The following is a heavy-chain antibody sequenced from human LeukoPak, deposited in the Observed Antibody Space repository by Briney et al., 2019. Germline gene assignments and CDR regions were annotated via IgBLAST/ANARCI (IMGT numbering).Heavy chain of an antibody. J-gene: IGHJ4*02. CDR1: GFTFSDYY. V-gene: IGHV3-11*04. Sequence: GGSLRLSCAASGFTFSDYYMSWIRQAPGKGMEWLSYIGSSNTIYSSDSVTGRFTISRDNAKNSLYLQMNSLRAEDTAVYYCARGSFLITFGGLIVWGQGTLVTVSS. CDR2: IGSSNTI. D-gene: IGHD3-16*02. CDR3: ARGSFLITFGGLIV.